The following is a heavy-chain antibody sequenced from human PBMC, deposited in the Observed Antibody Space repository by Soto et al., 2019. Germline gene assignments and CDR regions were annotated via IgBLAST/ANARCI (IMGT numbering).Heavy chain of an antibody. Sequence: SETLSLTCTVSGGSIGSGGYYWSWIRQHPGKGLEWIGYIYYSRSTYYNPSLKSRVTISVDTSKNQFSLKLSSVTAADTAVYYCARVPIVVVPAAIWYFDYWGQGTLVTVSS. J-gene: IGHJ4*02. V-gene: IGHV4-31*03. D-gene: IGHD2-2*01. CDR2: IYYSRST. CDR1: GGSIGSGGYY. CDR3: ARVPIVVVPAAIWYFDY.